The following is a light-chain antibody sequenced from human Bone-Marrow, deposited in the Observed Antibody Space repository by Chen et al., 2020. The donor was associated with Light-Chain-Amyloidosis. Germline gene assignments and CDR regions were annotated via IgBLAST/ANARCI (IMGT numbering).Light chain of an antibody. CDR1: SSDVGGDNH. J-gene: IGLJ1*01. CDR3: SSYTITNTLV. Sequence: QSALTQPASVYGSPGQSITIPCTGTSSDVGGDNHVSWYQQHPDKAPKLMIYEVTNRPSWVPDRVSGSKSDNTASLTISGLQTEDEADYFCSSYTITNTLVFGSGTRVTVL. CDR2: EVT. V-gene: IGLV2-14*01.